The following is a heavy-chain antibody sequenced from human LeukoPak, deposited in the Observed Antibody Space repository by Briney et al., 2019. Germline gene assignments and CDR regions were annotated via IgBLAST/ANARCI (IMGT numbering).Heavy chain of an antibody. Sequence: GGSLRLSCAASGFTFSSYWMSWVRQAPGKGLEWVAVISYDGSNKYYADSVKGRFTISRDNSKNTLYLQMNSLRAEDTAVYYCAKEWGWLQFSYFDYWGQGTLVTVSS. CDR2: ISYDGSNK. CDR1: GFTFSSYW. J-gene: IGHJ4*02. CDR3: AKEWGWLQFSYFDY. V-gene: IGHV3-30*18. D-gene: IGHD5-12*01.